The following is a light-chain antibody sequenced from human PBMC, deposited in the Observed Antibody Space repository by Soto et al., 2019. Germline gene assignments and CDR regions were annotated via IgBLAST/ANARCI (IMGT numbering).Light chain of an antibody. V-gene: IGKV4-1*01. CDR2: WAS. CDR3: QQYYSTLWT. CDR1: QSVLYSSNNQNY. Sequence: DIVLTQSPDSLAVSLGERATINYKSSQSVLYSSNNQNYLAWYQQKPGQPPKLLIYWASTRESGVPDRFSGSGSGTDFTLTISSLQAEDVAVYYCQQYYSTLWTFGQGTKVEIK. J-gene: IGKJ1*01.